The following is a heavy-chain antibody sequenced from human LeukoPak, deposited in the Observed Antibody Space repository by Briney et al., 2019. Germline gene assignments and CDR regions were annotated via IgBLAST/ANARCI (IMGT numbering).Heavy chain of an antibody. D-gene: IGHD6-19*01. V-gene: IGHV1-69*04. CDR3: ARDRLGPNWYFDL. J-gene: IGHJ2*01. CDR1: GGTFSIYG. CDR2: IIPILGIA. Sequence: SSVKVSCKACGGTFSIYGSRGLRQAPGRGPARMGRIIPILGIANYAQKFQGRVTITADKSTITAYMALSSLRSEDTAVYYCARDRLGPNWYFDLWGRGTLVTVSS.